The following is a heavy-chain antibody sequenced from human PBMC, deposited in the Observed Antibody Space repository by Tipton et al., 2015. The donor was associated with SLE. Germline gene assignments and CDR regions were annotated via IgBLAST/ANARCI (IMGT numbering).Heavy chain of an antibody. CDR2: VNHSGST. V-gene: IGHV4-34*01. CDR3: ARGLTRGNGNFDY. J-gene: IGHJ4*02. Sequence: TLSLTCAVYGGSFSGYYWNWIRQPPGKGLEWIGEVNHSGSTNYNPSLKSRVTISVDTSKNQFSLKLSSVTAADTAVYYCARGLTRGNGNFDYWGQGTLVTVSS. D-gene: IGHD7-27*01. CDR1: GGSFSGYY.